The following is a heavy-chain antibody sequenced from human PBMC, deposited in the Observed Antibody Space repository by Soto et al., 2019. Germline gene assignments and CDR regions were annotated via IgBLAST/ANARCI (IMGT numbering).Heavy chain of an antibody. D-gene: IGHD6-6*01. Sequence: QVQLVQSGAEVKKPGASVKVSCKASGYTFTSYAMHWVRQAPGQRLEWMGWINAGNGNTKYSQKFQGRVTITRDTSASTAYMELSSLRSEDTAVYYCAQSIAARWTIGDYYYYGMDVWGQGTTVTVSS. J-gene: IGHJ6*02. CDR2: INAGNGNT. V-gene: IGHV1-3*01. CDR1: GYTFTSYA. CDR3: AQSIAARWTIGDYYYYGMDV.